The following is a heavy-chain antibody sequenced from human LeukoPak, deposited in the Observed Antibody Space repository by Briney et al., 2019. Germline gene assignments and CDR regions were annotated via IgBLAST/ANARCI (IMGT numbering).Heavy chain of an antibody. D-gene: IGHD1-1*01. Sequence: GGSLRLSCVAPGFTFSSYGVHWVRQAPGKGLEWVSYISSSSSTIYYADSVKGRFTISRDNSKNTLYLQMNSLRAEDTAVYYCARWTTGWGQGTLVTVSS. CDR1: GFTFSSYG. J-gene: IGHJ4*02. CDR3: ARWTTG. V-gene: IGHV3-48*01. CDR2: ISSSSSTI.